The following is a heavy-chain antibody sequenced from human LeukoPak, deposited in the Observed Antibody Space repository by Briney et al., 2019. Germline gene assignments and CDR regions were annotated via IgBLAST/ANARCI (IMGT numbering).Heavy chain of an antibody. D-gene: IGHD1-26*01. CDR3: ARLEWELVRD. J-gene: IGHJ4*02. Sequence: SETLSLTCTVSGGSISSSSYYWGWIRQPPGKGLEWIGSIYYSGSTYYNPSLKSRVTISVDTSKNQFSLKLSSVTAADTAVYYCARLEWELVRDWGQGTLVTVSS. CDR2: IYYSGST. CDR1: GGSISSSSYY. V-gene: IGHV4-39*01.